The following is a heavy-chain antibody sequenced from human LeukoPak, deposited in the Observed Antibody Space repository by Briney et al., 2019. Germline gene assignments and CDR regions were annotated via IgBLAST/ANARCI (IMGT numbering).Heavy chain of an antibody. CDR3: ARAANWGFSDAFDI. D-gene: IGHD7-27*01. V-gene: IGHV3-23*01. Sequence: GGSLRLSCAASGFTFRSYAMSWVRQAPGKGLEWVSAISGSGGSTYYADSVKGRFTISRDNAKDSLYLQMNSLRAEDTAVYYCARAANWGFSDAFDIWGQGTMVTVSS. CDR2: ISGSGGST. CDR1: GFTFRSYA. J-gene: IGHJ3*02.